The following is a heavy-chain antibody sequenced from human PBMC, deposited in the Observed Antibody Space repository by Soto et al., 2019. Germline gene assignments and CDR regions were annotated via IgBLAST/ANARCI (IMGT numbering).Heavy chain of an antibody. CDR1: GGTFSSYA. J-gene: IGHJ3*02. CDR3: ARTLRIHDALDI. D-gene: IGHD4-17*01. V-gene: IGHV1-69*13. Sequence: GASVNVSCKASGGTFSSYAISWVRQAPGQGLEWMGGIIPIFGTANYAQKFQGRVTITADESTSTAYMELSSLRSEDTAVYYCARTLRIHDALDIWGQGTMVTVSS. CDR2: IIPIFGTA.